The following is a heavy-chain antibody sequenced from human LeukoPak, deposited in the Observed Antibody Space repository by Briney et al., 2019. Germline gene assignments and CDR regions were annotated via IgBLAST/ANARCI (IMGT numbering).Heavy chain of an antibody. J-gene: IGHJ1*01. CDR2: LNQDGSEK. CDR1: GFTFNGYW. CDR3: ARFGLPDSSGTSFQH. V-gene: IGHV3-7*01. Sequence: PGGSLRLSCAASGFTFNGYWMSWVRQAPGKGLEWVANLNQDGSEKYYVDSVRGRFTISRDNAKNSLYLQMNTLRAEDTAVYYCARFGLPDSSGTSFQHWGQGTLVTVSS. D-gene: IGHD3-22*01.